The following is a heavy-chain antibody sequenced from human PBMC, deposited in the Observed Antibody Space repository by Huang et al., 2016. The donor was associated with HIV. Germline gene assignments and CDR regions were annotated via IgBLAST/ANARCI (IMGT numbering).Heavy chain of an antibody. J-gene: IGHJ6*02. CDR1: TFTFGAYW. CDR2: IKKDESEK. D-gene: IGHD1-7*01. CDR3: ATKTAAMDI. V-gene: IGHV3-7*01. Sequence: VESGGRLVQPGGSIRLSCVGSTFTFGAYWMSWGRQSPGKGLEWVANIKKDESEKYYVESGKGRFNISRDNAKKVLFLEMNNVRVEDTATYYCATKTAAMDIWGQGTTVTVS.